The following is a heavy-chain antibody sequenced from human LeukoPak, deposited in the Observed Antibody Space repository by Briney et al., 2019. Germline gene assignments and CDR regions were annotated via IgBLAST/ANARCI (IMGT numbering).Heavy chain of an antibody. V-gene: IGHV3-21*01. CDR2: ISSSSSYI. CDR1: GFTFSSYS. J-gene: IGHJ4*02. CDR3: ARDRPPALYSYGGASDY. Sequence: AGGSLRLSCAASGFTFSSYSMNWVRQAPGKGLEWVSSISSSSSYIYYADSVKGRFTISRDNAKNSLYLQMNSLRAEDTAVYYCARDRPPALYSYGGASDYWGQGTLVTVSS. D-gene: IGHD5-18*01.